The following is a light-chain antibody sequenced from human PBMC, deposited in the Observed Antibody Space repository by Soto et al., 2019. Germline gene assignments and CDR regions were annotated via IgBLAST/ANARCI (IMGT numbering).Light chain of an antibody. J-gene: IGKJ1*01. V-gene: IGKV1-5*01. Sequence: QMTQSPSTLSASVGDRVTITCRASHNIERWMAWYQQKPGRAPSLLIFDATTLHSGVPSRFSGGGSGTEFTLTINGLQPDDFATYYCQHFAKSSTFGQGTKVEIK. CDR2: DAT. CDR3: QHFAKSST. CDR1: HNIERW.